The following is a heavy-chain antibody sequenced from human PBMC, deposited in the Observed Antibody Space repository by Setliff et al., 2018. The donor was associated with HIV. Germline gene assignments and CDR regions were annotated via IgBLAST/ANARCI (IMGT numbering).Heavy chain of an antibody. CDR2: MVPVIGAA. CDR1: GGSFSSYG. CDR3: AREVAARPYFDF. V-gene: IGHV1-69*06. J-gene: IGHJ4*02. Sequence: GASVKASCKASGGSFSSYGINWLRQAPGQGLEWMGGMVPVIGAAQYAQKFQGRVTITADRVTNTAYMELTSLTSDDTAVYYCAREVAARPYFDFWGQGTLVTVSS. D-gene: IGHD6-6*01.